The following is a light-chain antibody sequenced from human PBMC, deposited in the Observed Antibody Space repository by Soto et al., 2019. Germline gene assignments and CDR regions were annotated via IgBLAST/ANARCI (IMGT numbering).Light chain of an antibody. CDR3: CSYPSSIPYV. V-gene: IGLV2-23*02. Sequence: QSVLTQPASVSGSPGQSITISCTGTSSDVGSYNLVSWYQQHPGKAPKLMIYEVSKRPSGVSNRFSGSKSGNTASLTISGLQAEDEAGYYGCSYPSSIPYVFVKGPKVTVL. CDR1: SSDVGSYNL. J-gene: IGLJ1*01. CDR2: EVS.